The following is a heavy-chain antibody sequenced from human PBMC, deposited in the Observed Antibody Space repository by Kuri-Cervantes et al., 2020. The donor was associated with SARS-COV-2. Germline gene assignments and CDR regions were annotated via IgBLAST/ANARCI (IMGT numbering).Heavy chain of an antibody. J-gene: IGHJ4*02. Sequence: ESPRLSCAVYGGSFSGYYWSWIRQLPGKGLEWIGEINHSGSTTYNASLKSRVTISVDTSKNQFSLTLSSVTAADTAVYYCARANRIAVTDHWGQGTLVTVSS. CDR1: GGSFSGYY. CDR2: INHSGST. CDR3: ARANRIAVTDH. D-gene: IGHD6-19*01. V-gene: IGHV4-34*01.